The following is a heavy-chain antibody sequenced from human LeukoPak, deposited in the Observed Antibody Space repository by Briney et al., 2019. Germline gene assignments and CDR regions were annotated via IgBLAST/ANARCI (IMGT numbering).Heavy chain of an antibody. CDR2: IKSKTDGGTT. J-gene: IGHJ6*04. Sequence: GGSLRLSCAASGFTFSNAWMSWVRQAPGKGLEWVGRIKSKTDGGTTDYAAPVKGRFTISRDDSKNTLYLQMNSLKTEDTAVYYCTTDRVDWSPAIDYYYYGMDVWGKGTTVTVSS. CDR3: TTDRVDWSPAIDYYYYGMDV. D-gene: IGHD3-9*01. V-gene: IGHV3-15*01. CDR1: GFTFSNAW.